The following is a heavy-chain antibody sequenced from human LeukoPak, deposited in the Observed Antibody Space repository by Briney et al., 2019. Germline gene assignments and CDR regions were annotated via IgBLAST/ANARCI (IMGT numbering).Heavy chain of an antibody. CDR1: GYTFTGYY. CDR3: ARAPTSDNSDYYFDY. J-gene: IGHJ4*02. Sequence: ASVKVSCKASGYTFTGYYMHWVRQAPGQGLEWMGWMNPNSGNTGYAQKFQGRVTMTTISSVSTAYMELSSLTSEDTAVYYCARAPTSDNSDYYFDYWGQGTLVTVSS. D-gene: IGHD3-10*01. V-gene: IGHV1-8*02. CDR2: MNPNSGNT.